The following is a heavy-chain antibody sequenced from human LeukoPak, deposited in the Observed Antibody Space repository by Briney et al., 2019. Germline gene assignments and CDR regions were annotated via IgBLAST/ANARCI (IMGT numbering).Heavy chain of an antibody. CDR1: GGSFSGYY. D-gene: IGHD3-3*01. J-gene: IGHJ6*03. CDR2: INHSGST. Sequence: SETLSLTCAVYGGSFSGYYWSWIRQPPGKGLEWIGEINHSGSTNYNPSLKSRVTISVDTSKNQFSLKLSSVTAADTAVYYCAREPATYYDFWSGYYSLEAYYYYMDVWGKGTTVTVSS. CDR3: AREPATYYDFWSGYYSLEAYYYYMDV. V-gene: IGHV4-34*01.